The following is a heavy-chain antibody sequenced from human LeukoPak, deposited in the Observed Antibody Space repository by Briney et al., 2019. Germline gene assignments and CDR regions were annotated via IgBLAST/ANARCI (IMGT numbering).Heavy chain of an antibody. D-gene: IGHD3-9*01. J-gene: IGHJ6*02. Sequence: GGSLRLSRAASGFTFSSYGMHWVRQAPGKGLEWVAVISYDGSNKYYADSVKGRFTISRDNSKNTLNLQMNSLRAEDTAVYYCAKQHLTPRYGMDVWGQGTTVTVSS. CDR3: AKQHLTPRYGMDV. V-gene: IGHV3-30*18. CDR1: GFTFSSYG. CDR2: ISYDGSNK.